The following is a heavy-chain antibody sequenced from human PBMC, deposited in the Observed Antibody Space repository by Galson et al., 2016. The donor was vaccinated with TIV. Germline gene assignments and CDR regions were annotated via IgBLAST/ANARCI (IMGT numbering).Heavy chain of an antibody. CDR1: GLTFSSYA. V-gene: IGHV3-23*01. CDR3: AKETSSGFSGYGYIDF. D-gene: IGHD5-12*01. J-gene: IGHJ4*02. CDR2: ISGSGVST. Sequence: SLRLSCAASGLTFSSYAMSWVRQAPGKGLEWVSAISGSGVSTYYADSVKGRFTLSRDNSKNTLYLQMSSLRADDTAIYYCAKETSSGFSGYGYIDFWGQGTLVTVSS.